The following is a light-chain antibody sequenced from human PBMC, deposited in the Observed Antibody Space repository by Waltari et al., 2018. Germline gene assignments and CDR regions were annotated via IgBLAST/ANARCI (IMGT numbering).Light chain of an antibody. CDR2: DAS. V-gene: IGKV3-11*01. CDR1: QRVGSS. Sequence: EIVLTQSPVTLSLAPGERATLSCWASQRVGSSLAWYQQKPGQAPRPLMYDASNRATGVPARFNGSGSGTDFTLTIISLQSEDSAVYYCQQRSNWPPITFGQGTRLEIK. J-gene: IGKJ5*01. CDR3: QQRSNWPPIT.